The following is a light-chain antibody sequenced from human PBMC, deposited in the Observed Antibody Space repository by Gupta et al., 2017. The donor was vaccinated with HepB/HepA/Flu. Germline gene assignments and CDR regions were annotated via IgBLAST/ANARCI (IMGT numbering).Light chain of an antibody. V-gene: IGLV2-11*01. J-gene: IGLJ1*01. CDR3: CAYAGSYSFG. CDR1: TNSIGDYNY. CDR2: DVT. Sequence: QSALTQPRSVSGSPGQSVTISCTGATNSIGDYNYVSWYQQHPGKAPKLMIYDVTKRPSGVPDRFSGSKSGNTASLTISGLQAEDEADYYCCAYAGSYSFGFEAGTRVTVL.